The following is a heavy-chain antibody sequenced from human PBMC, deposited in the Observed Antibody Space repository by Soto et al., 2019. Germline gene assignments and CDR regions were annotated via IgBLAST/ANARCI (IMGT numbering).Heavy chain of an antibody. CDR1: GFTFSSYA. V-gene: IGHV3-23*01. CDR2: ISGSGGRT. D-gene: IGHD3-3*01. CDR3: AKADDFWSGYHIYSYYGMDV. Sequence: PGGSLRLSCAASGFTFSSYAMSWVRQAPGKGLEWVSGISGSGGRTYYADSVKGRFTISRDNSKHTLYLQMNSLRAEDTAVYYCAKADDFWSGYHIYSYYGMDVWGQGTTVTVSS. J-gene: IGHJ6*02.